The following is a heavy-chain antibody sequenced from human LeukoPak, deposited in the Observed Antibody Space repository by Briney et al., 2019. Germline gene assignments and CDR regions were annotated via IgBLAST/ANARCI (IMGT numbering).Heavy chain of an antibody. CDR1: GDSISSYY. Sequence: SETLSLTCTVSGDSISSYYWTWIRQPPGKGLEWIGHISYSGSTNYNPSLKSRVTISVDTSKSQFSLKLSSVTAADTAVYYCARALAPYGDYALDYWGQGTLVTVSS. V-gene: IGHV4-59*01. CDR2: ISYSGST. CDR3: ARALAPYGDYALDY. J-gene: IGHJ4*02. D-gene: IGHD4-17*01.